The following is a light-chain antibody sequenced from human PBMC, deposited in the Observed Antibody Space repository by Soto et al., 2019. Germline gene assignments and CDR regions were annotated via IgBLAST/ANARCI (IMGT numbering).Light chain of an antibody. CDR1: QSISSN. J-gene: IGKJ1*01. V-gene: IGKV3-15*01. CDR3: QHYNNWPPWT. CDR2: RAS. Sequence: DIVMTQSPATLSVSPGERATLSCRASQSISSNLAWYQQKPGQAPRLLIYRASTRATGIPARFSCSGSGTDFTLTISSLQSEDFAIYYCQHYNNWPPWTFGQGTKVEIK.